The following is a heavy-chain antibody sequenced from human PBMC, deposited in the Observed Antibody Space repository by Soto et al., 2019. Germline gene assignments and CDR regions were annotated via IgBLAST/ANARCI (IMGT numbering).Heavy chain of an antibody. J-gene: IGHJ6*02. CDR3: ASSRGHILTTYYYRMDV. CDR2: INWNGGST. V-gene: IGHV3-20*04. D-gene: IGHD3-9*01. Sequence: PGGSLRLSCAASGFTFDDYGMSWVRQAPGKGLEWGSGINWNGGSTGYADSVKDRFTISRDNAKNSLYLQMNSLRAEDTALYYCASSRGHILTTYYYRMDVWGQGTTVTVSS. CDR1: GFTFDDYG.